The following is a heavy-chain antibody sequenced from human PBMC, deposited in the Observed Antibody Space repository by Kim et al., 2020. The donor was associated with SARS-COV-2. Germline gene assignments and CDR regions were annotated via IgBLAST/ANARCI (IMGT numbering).Heavy chain of an antibody. J-gene: IGHJ3*02. V-gene: IGHV4-61*07. CDR3: ARHITIFVVLDAFDI. D-gene: IGHD3-3*01. Sequence: PSLRSRVCISEDTSKNQFSLRLISVTAADTAVYYCARHITIFVVLDAFDIWGQGTMVTVSS.